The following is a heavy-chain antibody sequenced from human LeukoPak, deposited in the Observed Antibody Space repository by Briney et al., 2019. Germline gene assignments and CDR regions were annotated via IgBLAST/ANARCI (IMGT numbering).Heavy chain of an antibody. V-gene: IGHV3-11*01. J-gene: IGHJ4*02. CDR3: AREGRGYYGDFDY. CDR2: ISRSGTTK. CDR1: GFIFSDHD. D-gene: IGHD3-22*01. Sequence: PGGSLRLSCAASGFIFSDHDMDWIRQAPGKGLEWISYISRSGTTKYYADSVKGRFTISRDNADNSLYLQLNSLGAEDTAVYYCAREGRGYYGDFDYWGQGTLVTVSS.